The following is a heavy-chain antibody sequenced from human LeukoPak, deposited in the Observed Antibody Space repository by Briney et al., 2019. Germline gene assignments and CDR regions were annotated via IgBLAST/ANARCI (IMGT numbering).Heavy chain of an antibody. D-gene: IGHD2-2*03. J-gene: IGHJ3*02. CDR3: ARKGSGYCSSTSCYWDAFDI. V-gene: IGHV1-8*03. Sequence: ASVKVSCKASGYTFTSYDINWVRQATGQGLEWMGWMNPNSGNTGYAQKFQGRVTITRNTSISTAYMELSSLRSEDTAVYYCARKGSGYCSSTSCYWDAFDIWGQGTMVTVSS. CDR2: MNPNSGNT. CDR1: GYTFTSYD.